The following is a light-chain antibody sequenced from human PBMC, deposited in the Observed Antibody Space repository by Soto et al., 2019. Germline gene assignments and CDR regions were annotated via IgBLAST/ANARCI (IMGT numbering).Light chain of an antibody. Sequence: EIVLKQSPLTLYLSPGDIATIFCSASQSVSSSYLAWYQQKPGQAPRLLIYGASSRATGIPDRFSGSGSGTDFTLTISRLEPEDFAVYYCQQYGSSPRTFGQGTKVDI. J-gene: IGKJ1*01. CDR2: GAS. V-gene: IGKV3-20*01. CDR3: QQYGSSPRT. CDR1: QSVSSSY.